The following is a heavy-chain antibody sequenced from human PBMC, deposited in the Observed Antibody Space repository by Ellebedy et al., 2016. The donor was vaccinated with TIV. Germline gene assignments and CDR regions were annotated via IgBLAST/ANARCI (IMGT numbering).Heavy chain of an antibody. Sequence: GESLKISXKGSGYSFTSYWISWVRQMPGKGLEWMGRIDPSDSYTNYSPSFQGHVTISADKSISTAYLQWSSLKASDTAMYYCARTPVVVTPEYYFDYWGQGTLVTVSS. V-gene: IGHV5-10-1*01. CDR2: IDPSDSYT. CDR1: GYSFTSYW. J-gene: IGHJ4*02. D-gene: IGHD3-22*01. CDR3: ARTPVVVTPEYYFDY.